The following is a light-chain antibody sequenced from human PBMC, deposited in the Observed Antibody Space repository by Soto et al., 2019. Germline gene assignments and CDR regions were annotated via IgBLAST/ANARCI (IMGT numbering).Light chain of an antibody. Sequence: DIVMTQSPLSLPVTPGEPASISCRSSQSLLHSNGYSYLDWYLQKPGQSPQLLIYLVSNRASGVPDRFSGSGSGTDCTLKISRVEAEDVGIYYCMQALQAPITFGQGTRLEIK. CDR2: LVS. V-gene: IGKV2-28*01. J-gene: IGKJ5*01. CDR3: MQALQAPIT. CDR1: QSLLHSNGYSY.